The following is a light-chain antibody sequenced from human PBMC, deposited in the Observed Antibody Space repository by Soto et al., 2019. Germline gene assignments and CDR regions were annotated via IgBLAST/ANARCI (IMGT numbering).Light chain of an antibody. V-gene: IGLV2-23*01. CDR3: CSYAGSSTSLV. CDR1: SSDVGSYNL. Sequence: QSVLTQPASVSGSPGQSITISCTGTSSDVGSYNLVSWYQQHPGKAPKLMIYEGSKRPSGVSNRFSGSKSGNTASLTISGLRAEDEADYYCCSYAGSSTSLVFGGGTKLTVL. CDR2: EGS. J-gene: IGLJ2*01.